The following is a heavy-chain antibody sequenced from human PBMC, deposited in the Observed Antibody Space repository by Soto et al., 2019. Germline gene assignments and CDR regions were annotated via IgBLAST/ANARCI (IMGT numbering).Heavy chain of an antibody. J-gene: IGHJ5*02. D-gene: IGHD6-13*01. CDR3: ARVAAAHIWFDP. V-gene: IGHV4-59*01. CDR1: GGSISSYY. Sequence: SETLSLTCTVSGGSISSYYWSWIRQPPGKGLEWIGYIYYSGSTNYNPSLKSRVTISVDTSKNQFSLKLSSVTAADTAVYYCARVAAAHIWFDPWGQGTLVTVSS. CDR2: IYYSGST.